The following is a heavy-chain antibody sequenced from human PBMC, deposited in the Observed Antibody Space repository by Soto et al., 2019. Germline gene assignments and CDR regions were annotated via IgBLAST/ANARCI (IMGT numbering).Heavy chain of an antibody. CDR3: ARADSSGYYYVY. J-gene: IGHJ4*02. CDR1: GGSISSYY. CDR2: IYYSGST. Sequence: SETLSLTCTVSGGSISSYYWSWIRQPPGKGLEWIGYIYYSGSTNYNPSLKSRVTISVDTSKNQFSLKLSSVTAADTAVYYCARADSSGYYYVYWGQGTLVTVSS. V-gene: IGHV4-59*01. D-gene: IGHD3-22*01.